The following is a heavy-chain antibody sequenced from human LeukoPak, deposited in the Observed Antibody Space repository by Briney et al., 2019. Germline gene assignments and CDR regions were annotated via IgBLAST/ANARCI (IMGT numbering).Heavy chain of an antibody. CDR2: ICATGGCP. Sequence: PGGSLRLSCAVSGLTFSTYAMTWVRQAPGKGLEWVSAICATGGCPFYADSVKGRFTISRDNSKSTLYLQMNSLRVEDSAVYYWALLTTPGLVGSWGQGTLVTVSS. J-gene: IGHJ5*02. D-gene: IGHD1-14*01. V-gene: IGHV3-23*01. CDR1: GLTFSTYA. CDR3: ALLTTPGLVGS.